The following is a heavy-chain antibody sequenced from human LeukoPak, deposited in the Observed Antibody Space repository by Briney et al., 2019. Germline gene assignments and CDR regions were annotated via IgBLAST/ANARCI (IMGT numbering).Heavy chain of an antibody. CDR3: ARGQTGVVVPAFLDY. J-gene: IGHJ4*02. CDR2: IYYSGNT. D-gene: IGHD2-2*01. V-gene: IGHV4-39*01. Sequence: SETLSLTCTVSGVSISSSNSYWGWIRQPPGKGLEWIGSIYYSGNTYYNASLKSQVSISIDTSKNQFSLRLTSVTAADTAVYYCARGQTGVVVPAFLDYWGQGTLVTVSS. CDR1: GVSISSSNSY.